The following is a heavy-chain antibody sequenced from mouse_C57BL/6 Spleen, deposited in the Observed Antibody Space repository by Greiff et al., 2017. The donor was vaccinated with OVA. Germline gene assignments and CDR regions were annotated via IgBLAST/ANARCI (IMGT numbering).Heavy chain of an antibody. V-gene: IGHV5-9*01. CDR1: GFTFSSYT. CDR3: ARHPYYGSSLYAMDY. D-gene: IGHD1-1*01. CDR2: ISGGGGNT. Sequence: EVKLVESGGGLVKPGGSLKLSCAASGFTFSSYTMSWVRQTPEKRLEWVATISGGGGNTYYPDSVKGRFTISRDNAKNTLYLQMSSLRSEDTALYYCARHPYYGSSLYAMDYWGQGTSVTVSS. J-gene: IGHJ4*01.